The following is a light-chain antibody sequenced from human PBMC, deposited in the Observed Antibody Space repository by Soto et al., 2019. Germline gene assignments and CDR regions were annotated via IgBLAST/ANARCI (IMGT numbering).Light chain of an antibody. V-gene: IGLV4-69*01. CDR1: SGHSTYT. CDR3: STWGTGYVV. J-gene: IGLJ2*01. CDR2: LNSDGSH. Sequence: QSVLTQSPSASASLGASVKLTCTLSSGHSTYTIAWHQQQPEKGPRYLMNLNSDGSHTKGDGIPDRFSSSSSGAERYLTISIHQSEDEADYYCSTWGTGYVVFGGGTKLTVL.